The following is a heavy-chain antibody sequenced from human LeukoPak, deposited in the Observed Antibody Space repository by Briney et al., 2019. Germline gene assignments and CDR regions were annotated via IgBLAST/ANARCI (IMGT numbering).Heavy chain of an antibody. CDR3: AREDIVVVVAAIGKYYYYYYGMDV. Sequence: GGSLRLSCAASGFTFSSYGMHWVRQAPGKGLEWVAVIWYDGSNKYYADSVKGRFTISRDNSKNTLYLQMNSLRAEDTAVYYCAREDIVVVVAAIGKYYYYYYGMDVWGQGTTVTVSS. CDR2: IWYDGSNK. J-gene: IGHJ6*02. V-gene: IGHV3-33*01. D-gene: IGHD2-15*01. CDR1: GFTFSSYG.